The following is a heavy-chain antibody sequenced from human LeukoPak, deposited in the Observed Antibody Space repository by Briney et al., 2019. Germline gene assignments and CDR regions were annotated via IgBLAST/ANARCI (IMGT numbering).Heavy chain of an antibody. Sequence: GASVKVSCKASGYTFTGYYLHWVRQAPGQGLEWMGWINPNSGDTNSAHKFQGRVTMTTDTSITTAYMELSRLRSDDTAVYYWARDMGQLLLGYYYYGMDVWGQGTTVTASS. CDR1: GYTFTGYY. V-gene: IGHV1-2*02. CDR3: ARDMGQLLLGYYYYGMDV. J-gene: IGHJ6*02. D-gene: IGHD2-21*02. CDR2: INPNSGDT.